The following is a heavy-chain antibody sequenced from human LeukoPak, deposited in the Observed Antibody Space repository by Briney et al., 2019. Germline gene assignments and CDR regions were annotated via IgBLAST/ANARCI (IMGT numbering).Heavy chain of an antibody. D-gene: IGHD7-27*01. J-gene: IGHJ4*02. V-gene: IGHV3-48*01. CDR1: GFSFSSYN. CDR2: ISSSSTI. Sequence: GGSLRLSCEASGFSFSSYNMNWVRQAPGKGLEWVSYISSSSTIYYADSVKGRFTISRDNAKNSLYLQMNSLRAEDTAVYYCGRGHWGLDYWGQGTLVTVSS. CDR3: GRGHWGLDY.